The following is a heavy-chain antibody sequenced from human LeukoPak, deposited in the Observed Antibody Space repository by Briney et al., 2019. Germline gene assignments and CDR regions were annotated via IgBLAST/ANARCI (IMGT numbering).Heavy chain of an antibody. J-gene: IGHJ4*02. Sequence: SGPTLVKPTQTLTLTCTFSAFSLSTSGVGVGWIRQPPGKALEWLALMYWNDEKRYSPSLKSRLTITTDTSKNQVVLTKTNIDPVDTATYYRAHEGDYCTNGVFYTGTFDYWGQGTLVTVSS. D-gene: IGHD2-8*01. V-gene: IGHV2-5*01. CDR2: MYWNDEK. CDR3: AHEGDYCTNGVFYTGTFDY. CDR1: AFSLSTSGVG.